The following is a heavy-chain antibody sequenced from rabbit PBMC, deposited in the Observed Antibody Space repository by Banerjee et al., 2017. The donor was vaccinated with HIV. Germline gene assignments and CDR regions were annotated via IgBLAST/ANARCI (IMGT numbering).Heavy chain of an antibody. D-gene: IGHD8-1*01. CDR3: ARAGSSYSRGFNL. J-gene: IGHJ4*01. CDR2: IYTSTGST. CDR1: GFSFSSYCY. V-gene: IGHV1S43*01. Sequence: QSLEESGGDLVKPEGSLTLTCTASGFSFSSYCYMCWVRQAPGKGLELIACIYTSTGSTWYASWVNGRFTISRSTSLNTVTLQMTSLTGADTATYFCARAGSSYSRGFNLWGPGTLVTVS.